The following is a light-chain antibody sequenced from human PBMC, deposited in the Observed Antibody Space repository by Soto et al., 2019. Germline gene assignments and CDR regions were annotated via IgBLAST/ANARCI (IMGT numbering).Light chain of an antibody. Sequence: QSALTQSASVSGSPGQSITISCTGTSSDVVGYNYVSWYQQHPGKAPKLIIYDVSNRPSGVSTRFSGSKSGNTASLTIAGLQAEDEADDSCSSYTSTNYWVFGGGTKLTVL. CDR2: DVS. V-gene: IGLV2-14*01. CDR1: SSDVVGYNY. CDR3: SSYTSTNYWV. J-gene: IGLJ3*02.